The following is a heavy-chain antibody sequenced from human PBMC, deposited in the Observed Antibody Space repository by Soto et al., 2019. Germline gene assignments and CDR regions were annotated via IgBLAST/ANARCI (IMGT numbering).Heavy chain of an antibody. CDR2: ISSSSSYI. Sequence: EVQLVESGGGLVKPGGSLRLSCAASGFTFSSYSTNWVRQAPGKGLEWVSSISSSSSYIYYADSVKGRFTISRDNAKNSLYLQMNSLRAEDTAVYYCAREGYSGSGSYYKALSFDYWGQGTLVTVSS. CDR1: GFTFSSYS. V-gene: IGHV3-21*01. J-gene: IGHJ4*02. D-gene: IGHD3-10*01. CDR3: AREGYSGSGSYYKALSFDY.